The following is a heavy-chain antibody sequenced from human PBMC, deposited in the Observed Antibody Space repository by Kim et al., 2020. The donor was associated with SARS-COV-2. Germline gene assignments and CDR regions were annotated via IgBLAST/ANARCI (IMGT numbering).Heavy chain of an antibody. CDR2: IGTAGDT. D-gene: IGHD5-12*01. CDR3: ARGVFRDGYNFGEDYFDY. V-gene: IGHV3-13*01. Sequence: GGSLRLSCAASGFTFSSYDMHWVRQATGKGLEWVSAIGTAGDTYYPGSVKGRFTISRENAKNSLYLQMNSLRAGDTAVYYCARGVFRDGYNFGEDYFDYWRQRTLITVSS. CDR1: GFTFSSYD. J-gene: IGHJ4*02.